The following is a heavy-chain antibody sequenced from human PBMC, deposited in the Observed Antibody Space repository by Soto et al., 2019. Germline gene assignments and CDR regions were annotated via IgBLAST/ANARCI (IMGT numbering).Heavy chain of an antibody. D-gene: IGHD5-12*01. CDR1: GGSIISRDYY. Sequence: QVPLQEPGPGLVKPSETLSLTCSVSGGSIISRDYYWVWVRRAPGRGPQWIGNIFYNGRTDYNPSLQSRATISVDTSKNQFSLKLASVTVADTAIYYCARGGMSADDPSDWFDPWGRGTLVTVSS. CDR3: ARGGMSADDPSDWFDP. V-gene: IGHV4-39*01. CDR2: IFYNGRT. J-gene: IGHJ5*02.